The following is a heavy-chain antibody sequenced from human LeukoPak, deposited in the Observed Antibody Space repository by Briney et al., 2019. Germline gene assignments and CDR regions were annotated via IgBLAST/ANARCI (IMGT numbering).Heavy chain of an antibody. CDR1: GYSFTSYW. J-gene: IGHJ5*02. CDR2: IYPGDSDT. Sequence: GESLKISCKGSGYSFTSYWIGWVRQMPGKGLEWMGIIYPGDSDTRYSPSFQGQVTISADKSISTAYLQWSGLKASDTAMYYCARRGSSNPGVCGTGFDPWGQGTLVTVSS. CDR3: ARRGSSNPGVCGTGFDP. D-gene: IGHD2-8*01. V-gene: IGHV5-51*01.